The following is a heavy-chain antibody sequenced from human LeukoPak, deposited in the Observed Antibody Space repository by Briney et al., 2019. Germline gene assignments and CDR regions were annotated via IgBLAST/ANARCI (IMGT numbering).Heavy chain of an antibody. CDR2: IYSNGTT. D-gene: IGHD3-10*01. Sequence: SQTLSLTCTVSRGSISSGSYYWSWIRQPAEKGLEWIGRIYSNGTTNHNPSLKSRATISVDTSKNHFYLKLSSVTAADTAVYYCARGRGRDVSFYYGMDVWGQGTTVTVSS. CDR3: ARGRGRDVSFYYGMDV. CDR1: RGSISSGSYY. V-gene: IGHV4-61*02. J-gene: IGHJ6*02.